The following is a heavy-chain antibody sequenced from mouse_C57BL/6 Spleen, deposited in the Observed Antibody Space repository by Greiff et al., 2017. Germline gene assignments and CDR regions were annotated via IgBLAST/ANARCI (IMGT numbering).Heavy chain of an antibody. Sequence: QVQLQQPGAELLKPGASVKLSCKASGYTFTSYWMQWVKQRPGQGLEWIREIDPSDSYTNYNQKFKGKATVTVDTSSSTAYMQLSSLTSGVSAVYYCAKDWYYGGRDWGKGALVTVSA. CDR3: AKDWYYGGRD. J-gene: IGHJ3*01. CDR2: IDPSDSYT. CDR1: GYTFTSYW. D-gene: IGHD1-1*01. V-gene: IGHV1-50*01.